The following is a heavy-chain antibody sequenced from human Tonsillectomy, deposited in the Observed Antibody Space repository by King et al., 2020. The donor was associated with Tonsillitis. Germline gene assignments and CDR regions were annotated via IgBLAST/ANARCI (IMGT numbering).Heavy chain of an antibody. J-gene: IGHJ2*01. D-gene: IGHD3-10*01. V-gene: IGHV3-23*04. CDR2: VSSSGNFT. CDR1: GFPFSSYA. CDR3: ATAPFDWYFDL. Sequence: EVQLVESGGGLVQPGGSLRLSCAASGFPFSSYAMTWVRQAPGKGLEWVAIVSSSGNFTYYADSVKGRFTISRDNSKNTMSLQMNSLRVEDTAVYYCATAPFDWYFDLWGRGTLVTVSS.